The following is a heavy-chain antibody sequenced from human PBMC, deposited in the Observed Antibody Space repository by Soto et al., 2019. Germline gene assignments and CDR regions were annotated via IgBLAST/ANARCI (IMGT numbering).Heavy chain of an antibody. D-gene: IGHD5-12*01. CDR2: IVVGSGTT. J-gene: IGHJ4*02. Sequence: QMQLVQSGPDVKKPGTSVKVSCKASGFTFTNSAVQWVRQARGQRLEWIGWIVVGSGTTKYAQKFQERVTITRDMSTSTAYMELSSLRSEATAVYYCAAPPNRDAYNYGYWGQGTLVTVSS. V-gene: IGHV1-58*01. CDR1: GFTFTNSA. CDR3: AAPPNRDAYNYGY.